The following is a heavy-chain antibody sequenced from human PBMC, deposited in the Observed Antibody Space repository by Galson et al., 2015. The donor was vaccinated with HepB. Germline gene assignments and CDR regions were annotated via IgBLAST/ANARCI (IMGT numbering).Heavy chain of an antibody. CDR1: GGSISGHY. J-gene: IGHJ4*02. Sequence: SETLSLTCVVSGGSISGHYWSWIRQPAGKGLEWMGRIYSTGSINYNPSLKSRITLSVDTSKNQFSLTVTSVTAADTAVYYCARDGEQSSASHPYFDNWGQGTLVTVSS. CDR2: IYSTGSI. CDR3: ARDGEQSSASHPYFDN. V-gene: IGHV4-4*07. D-gene: IGHD3-22*01.